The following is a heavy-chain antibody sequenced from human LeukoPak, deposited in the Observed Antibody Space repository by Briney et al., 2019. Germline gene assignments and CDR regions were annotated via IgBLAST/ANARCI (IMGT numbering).Heavy chain of an antibody. V-gene: IGHV1-24*01. CDR2: FDPDDGET. Sequence: ASVKVSCKVSGYSLTELSMHWVRQAPGKGLEWMGGFDPDDGETPLFAQKFQGRVSMTEDTSTDTAYMELSSLSSEDTAVYYCATGTIYCSSCSGDYWGQGTLVTVSS. D-gene: IGHD2-2*01. J-gene: IGHJ4*02. CDR3: ATGTIYCSSCSGDY. CDR1: GYSLTELS.